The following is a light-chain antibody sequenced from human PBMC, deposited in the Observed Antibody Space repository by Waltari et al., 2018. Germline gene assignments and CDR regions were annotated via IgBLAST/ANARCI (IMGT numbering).Light chain of an antibody. CDR3: SAWDSNLSAWV. Sequence: QAGLTQPPSVSKDLRQTATLTCTGNSNNVGNQGAAWLPQYHGHPPKLLFYRNNNRPSGISARFSASRSGNTASLTITGLQPEDEADYYCSAWDSNLSAWVFGGGTKLTVL. CDR2: RNN. J-gene: IGLJ3*02. CDR1: SNNVGNQG. V-gene: IGLV10-54*04.